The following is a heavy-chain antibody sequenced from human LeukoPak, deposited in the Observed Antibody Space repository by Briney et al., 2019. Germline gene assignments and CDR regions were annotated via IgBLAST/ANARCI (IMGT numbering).Heavy chain of an antibody. V-gene: IGHV4-61*01. CDR1: GGSLSSGSYY. J-gene: IGHJ4*02. Sequence: SETLSLTCTVSGGSLSSGSYYWSWIRQPPGKGLEWIGYIYYSGSTNYNPSLKSRVTISVDTSKNQFSLKLSSVTAADTAVYYCARAVAGRVEGFDYWGQGTLVTVSS. D-gene: IGHD6-19*01. CDR2: IYYSGST. CDR3: ARAVAGRVEGFDY.